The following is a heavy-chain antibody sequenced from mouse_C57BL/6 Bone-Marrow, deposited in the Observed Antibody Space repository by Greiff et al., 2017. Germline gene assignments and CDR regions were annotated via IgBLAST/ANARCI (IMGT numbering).Heavy chain of an antibody. J-gene: IGHJ2*01. CDR3: ARAEYCDY. V-gene: IGHV5-16*01. CDR2: INYDGSST. CDR1: GFTFSDYY. Sequence: EVKLVESEGGLVQPGSSMKLSCTASGFTFSDYYMAWVRQVPEKGLEWVANINYDGSSTYYLDSLKSRFIISRDNAKNILYLQMSSLKSEDTATYYCARAEYCDYWGQGTTLTVSS.